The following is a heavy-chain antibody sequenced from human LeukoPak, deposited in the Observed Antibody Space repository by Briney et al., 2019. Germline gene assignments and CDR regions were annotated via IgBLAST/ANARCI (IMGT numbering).Heavy chain of an antibody. CDR3: ARSKRRFDT. J-gene: IGHJ5*02. V-gene: IGHV3-21*04. Sequence: PEGSLRLSCAASGLSFSSYSMNWVRQAPGKGLEWVSSISSAGGYIHYADSVKGRFTISRDNAKNSLYLQMNSLRVEDTAVYYCARSKRRFDTWGQGTLVTVSS. CDR1: GLSFSSYS. CDR2: ISSAGGYI.